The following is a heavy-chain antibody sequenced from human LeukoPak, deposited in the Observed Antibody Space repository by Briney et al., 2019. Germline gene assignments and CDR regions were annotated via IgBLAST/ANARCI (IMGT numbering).Heavy chain of an antibody. Sequence: SGGSLRLSCAASGFTFSSSAMSWVRQAPGKGLEWVSAISGSGGSTYYADSVKGRFTISRDNSRNTLYLQMNSMRAEDTAVYYCARDTYGSGSYYNAPLDYWGQGTLVTVSS. V-gene: IGHV3-23*01. CDR3: ARDTYGSGSYYNAPLDY. CDR1: GFTFSSSA. D-gene: IGHD3-10*01. J-gene: IGHJ4*02. CDR2: ISGSGGST.